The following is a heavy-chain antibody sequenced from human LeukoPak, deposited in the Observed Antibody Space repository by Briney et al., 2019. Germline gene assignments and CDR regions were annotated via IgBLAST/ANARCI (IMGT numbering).Heavy chain of an antibody. CDR3: ARESRYDFWSGYSYYYYGMDV. Sequence: ASVKVSCKASGYTFTSYGISWVRQAPGQGLEWMGWISAYNGNTNYAQKLQGRVTMTTDTSTSTAYVELRSLRSDDTAVYYCARESRYDFWSGYSYYYYGMDVWGQGTTVTVSS. CDR1: GYTFTSYG. J-gene: IGHJ6*02. D-gene: IGHD3-3*01. V-gene: IGHV1-18*01. CDR2: ISAYNGNT.